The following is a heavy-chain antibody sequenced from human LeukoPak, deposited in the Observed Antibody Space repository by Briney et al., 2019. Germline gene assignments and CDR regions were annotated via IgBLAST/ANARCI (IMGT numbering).Heavy chain of an antibody. V-gene: IGHV3-23*01. CDR2: ISGSGGST. CDR3: AKDIEASGSYPDY. D-gene: IGHD1-26*01. CDR1: GFTFSSYA. J-gene: IGHJ4*02. Sequence: GRSLRLSCAASGFTFSSYAMSWVRQAPGKGLEWVSAISGSGGSTYYADSVKGRFTISRDNSKNTLYLQKNSLRAEDTAVYYCAKDIEASGSYPDYWGQGTLVTVSS.